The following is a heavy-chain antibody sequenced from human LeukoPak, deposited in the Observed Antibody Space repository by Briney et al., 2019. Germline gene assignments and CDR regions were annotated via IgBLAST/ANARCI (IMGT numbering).Heavy chain of an antibody. CDR2: ISGSGGST. Sequence: GRSLRLSCAASGFTFSSYAMSWVRQAQGKGLEWVSAISGSGGSTYYADSVKGRFTISRDNAKNTVYLEMNSLSVEDTATYYCIRDFRSADLWGQGTLVTVTS. V-gene: IGHV3-23*01. CDR3: IRDFRSADL. CDR1: GFTFSSYA. D-gene: IGHD5-24*01. J-gene: IGHJ5*02.